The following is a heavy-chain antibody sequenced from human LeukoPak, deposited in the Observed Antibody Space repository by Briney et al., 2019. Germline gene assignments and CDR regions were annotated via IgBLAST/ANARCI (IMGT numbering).Heavy chain of an antibody. Sequence: ASVRVSCKASGDTFIRSYMHWVRQAPGQGLEWMGIINPSGGDIRYAQKFQGRVTMTRDTSTSTVYLELRSLRSEDTAVHYCARWDSSVGNAFDIWGQGTMITISS. CDR2: INPSGGDI. V-gene: IGHV1-46*01. D-gene: IGHD3-22*01. CDR1: GDTFIRSY. J-gene: IGHJ3*02. CDR3: ARWDSSVGNAFDI.